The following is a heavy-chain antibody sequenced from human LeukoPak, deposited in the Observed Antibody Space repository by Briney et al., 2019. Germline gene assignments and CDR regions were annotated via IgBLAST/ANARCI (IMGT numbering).Heavy chain of an antibody. CDR1: GGSITSSRYY. V-gene: IGHV4-39*01. J-gene: IGHJ2*01. CDR2: IFFSGST. CDR3: ARHVSSDLRIVVVTSDWYFDL. D-gene: IGHD2-21*02. Sequence: SETLSLTCSVSGGSITSSRYYWGWIRQSPGGGLGWIGSIFFSGSTNFNPSLRSRVTISADTSKNQFSLNLSPVTAADTAVYYCARHVSSDLRIVVVTSDWYFDLWGRGTLVTVSS.